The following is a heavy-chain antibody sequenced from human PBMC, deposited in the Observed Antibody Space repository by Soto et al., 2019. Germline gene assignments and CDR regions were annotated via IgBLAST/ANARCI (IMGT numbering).Heavy chain of an antibody. CDR1: GFTFSSYA. D-gene: IGHD6-13*01. Sequence: GGSLRLSCAASGFTFSSYAMSWVRQAPGKGLEWVSAISGSGGSTYYADSVKGRFTISRDNSKTTLYLQMNSLRAEDTAIYYCAKDRIAAAGTNWFDPWGQGTLVTVSS. CDR3: AKDRIAAAGTNWFDP. CDR2: ISGSGGST. J-gene: IGHJ5*02. V-gene: IGHV3-23*01.